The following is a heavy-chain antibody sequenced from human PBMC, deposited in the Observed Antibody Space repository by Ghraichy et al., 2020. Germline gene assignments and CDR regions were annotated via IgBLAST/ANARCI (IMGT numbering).Heavy chain of an antibody. D-gene: IGHD4/OR15-4a*01. J-gene: IGHJ6*02. CDR3: ANAKSYYYGMDV. V-gene: IGHV3-23*01. CDR2: ISGSGGST. Sequence: GESLNISCAASGFTFSSYAMSWVRQAPGKGLEWVSAISGSGGSTYYGDSVKGRFTISRDNSKNTLYLQMNSLRAEDTAVYYCANAKSYYYGMDVWGQGTTVTVSS. CDR1: GFTFSSYA.